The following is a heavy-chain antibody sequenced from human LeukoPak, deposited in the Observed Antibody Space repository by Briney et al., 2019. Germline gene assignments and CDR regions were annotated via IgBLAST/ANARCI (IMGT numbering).Heavy chain of an antibody. CDR1: GFTFSNYW. Sequence: GGSLRLSCAASGFTFSNYWMHCVRQAPGKGLVWVSRINSDGSSTSYADSVKGRVTISRDNAKNTLYLQMNSLRAEDTAIYYCARDDQPRGYSYGYDCWGQGTLVTVSS. CDR2: INSDGSST. CDR3: ARDDQPRGYSYGYDC. V-gene: IGHV3-74*01. J-gene: IGHJ4*02. D-gene: IGHD5-18*01.